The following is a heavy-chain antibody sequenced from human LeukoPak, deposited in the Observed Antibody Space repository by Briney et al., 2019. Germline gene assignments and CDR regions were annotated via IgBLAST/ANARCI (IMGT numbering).Heavy chain of an antibody. Sequence: GGSLRLSCAASGFSVNSYYMSWVRQAPGRGLEWVSALSSGDNTHYADSVNGRFTISRDNSKNTLYLQMNSLRAEDTAVYYCAKMGLYSGYDSWYYFDYWGQGTLVTVSS. J-gene: IGHJ4*02. CDR2: LSSGDNT. D-gene: IGHD5-12*01. CDR1: GFSVNSYY. CDR3: AKMGLYSGYDSWYYFDY. V-gene: IGHV3-53*01.